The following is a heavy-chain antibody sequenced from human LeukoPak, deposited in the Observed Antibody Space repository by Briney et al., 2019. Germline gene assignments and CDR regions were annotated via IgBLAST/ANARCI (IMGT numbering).Heavy chain of an antibody. V-gene: IGHV4-59*06. CDR3: ARVPVEPYYYYGMDV. D-gene: IGHD1-14*01. CDR1: GGSISSYY. CDR2: IYYSGST. J-gene: IGHJ6*02. Sequence: PSETLSLTCTVSGGSISSYYWSWIRQPPGKGLEWIGYIYYSGSTYYNPSLKSRVTISVDTSKNQFSLKLSSVTAADTAVYYCARVPVEPYYYYGMDVWGQGTTVTVSS.